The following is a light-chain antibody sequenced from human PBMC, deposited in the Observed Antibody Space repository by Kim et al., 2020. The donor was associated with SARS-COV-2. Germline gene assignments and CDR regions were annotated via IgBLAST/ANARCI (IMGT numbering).Light chain of an antibody. CDR1: NSNVGAGYD. Sequence: QGVTISCTGSNSNVGAGYDVHWYQQLPGTAPKLLIYVNNNRPSGVPDRFSGSKSGTSASLAITGLQAEDEADYYCQSYDSSLRGVIFGGGTQLTVL. J-gene: IGLJ2*01. V-gene: IGLV1-40*01. CDR3: QSYDSSLRGVI. CDR2: VNN.